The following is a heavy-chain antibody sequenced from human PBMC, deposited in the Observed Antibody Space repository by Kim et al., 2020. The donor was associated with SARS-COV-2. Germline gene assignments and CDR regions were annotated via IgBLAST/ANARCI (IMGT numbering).Heavy chain of an antibody. CDR2: FDPEDGET. J-gene: IGHJ4*02. D-gene: IGHD3-22*01. CDR1: GYTLTELS. CDR3: ATLDSSGYYKEYYFDY. V-gene: IGHV1-24*01. Sequence: ASVKVSCKVSGYTLTELSMHWVRQAPGKGLEWMGGFDPEDGETIYAQKFQCRVTMTEDTSTDTAYMDLSSLRSEDTAVYYCATLDSSGYYKEYYFDYWGQGTLVTVSS.